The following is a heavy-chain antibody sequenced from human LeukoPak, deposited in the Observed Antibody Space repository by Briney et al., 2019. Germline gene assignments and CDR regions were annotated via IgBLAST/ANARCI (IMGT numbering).Heavy chain of an antibody. CDR2: INHSGST. CDR3: ARHDLGATWI. V-gene: IGHV4-34*01. D-gene: IGHD1-26*01. CDR1: GGSISSYY. J-gene: IGHJ4*02. Sequence: SETLSLTCTVSGGSISSYYWSWIRQPPGKGLEWIGEINHSGSTNYNPSLKSRVTISVDTSKNQFSLKLSSVTAADTAVYYCARHDLGATWIWGQGTLVTVSS.